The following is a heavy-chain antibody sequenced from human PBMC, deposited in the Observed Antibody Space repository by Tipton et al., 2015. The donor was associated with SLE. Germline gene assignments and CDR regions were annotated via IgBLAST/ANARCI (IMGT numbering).Heavy chain of an antibody. CDR1: GYKFTSYW. Sequence: QLVQSGAEVKKPGESLKISCEGFGYKFTSYWIGWVRQKPGKGLEWMGIIYPGDSDARYSPSFQGQVAFSVDMSITTAYLHWGSLKASDTAMYYCVRHPLGPWGQGTLVTVSS. CDR3: VRHPLGP. D-gene: IGHD3-3*01. V-gene: IGHV5-51*03. CDR2: IYPGDSDA. J-gene: IGHJ5*02.